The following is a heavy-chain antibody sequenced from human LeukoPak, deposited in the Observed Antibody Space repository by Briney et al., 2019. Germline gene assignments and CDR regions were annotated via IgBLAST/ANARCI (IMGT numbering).Heavy chain of an antibody. CDR2: IYTTGKT. J-gene: IGHJ5*02. CDR1: SGSINSYY. D-gene: IGHD3-16*01. V-gene: IGHV4-4*07. CDR3: ASHGYTASPYFHDL. Sequence: SETLSLTCTVSSGSINSYYWGWVRQPAGRGLEWIGRIYTTGKTDYNPSLKSRLTMSVDTSKRQFSLNLRSVTAADTAIYYCASHGYTASPYFHDLWSQVTRVTVSS.